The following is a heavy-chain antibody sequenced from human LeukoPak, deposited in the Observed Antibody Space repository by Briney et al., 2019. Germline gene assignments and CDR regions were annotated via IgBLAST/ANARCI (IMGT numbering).Heavy chain of an antibody. J-gene: IGHJ4*02. D-gene: IGHD1-26*01. V-gene: IGHV1-69*13. Sequence: SVKVSCKASEGTFSRYAISWVRQAPGPGLEWMGGIIPIFGTANYAQKFQGRVTITADESTSTAYMELSSLRSEDTAVYYCARVLGATDYWGQGTLVTVSS. CDR2: IIPIFGTA. CDR1: EGTFSRYA. CDR3: ARVLGATDY.